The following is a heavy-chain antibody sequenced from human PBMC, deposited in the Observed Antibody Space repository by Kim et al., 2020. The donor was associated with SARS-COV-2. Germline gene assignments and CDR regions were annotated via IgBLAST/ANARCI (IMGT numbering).Heavy chain of an antibody. CDR1: GFTFSSYS. CDR3: ARDLAPYYDSSGHYFDY. V-gene: IGHV3-21*01. Sequence: GGSLRLSCAASGFTFSSYSMNWVRQAPGKGLEWVSSISSSSSYIYYADSVKGRFTISRDNAKNSLYLQMNSLRAEDTAVYYCARDLAPYYDSSGHYFDYWGQGTLVTVSS. D-gene: IGHD3-22*01. J-gene: IGHJ4*02. CDR2: ISSSSSYI.